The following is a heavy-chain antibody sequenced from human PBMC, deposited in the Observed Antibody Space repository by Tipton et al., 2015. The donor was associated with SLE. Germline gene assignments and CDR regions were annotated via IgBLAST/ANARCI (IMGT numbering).Heavy chain of an antibody. CDR3: ARAPGLERSYYYYYYMDV. J-gene: IGHJ6*03. D-gene: IGHD1-1*01. Sequence: GSLRLSCAVYGGSFSGYYWSWIRQSPGKGLEWIGDINHSGSTNYNPSLKSRVTISVDTSKNQFSLRLSSVTAADTAVYYCARAPGLERSYYYYYYMDVWGKGTTVTVSS. CDR1: GGSFSGYY. CDR2: INHSGST. V-gene: IGHV4-34*01.